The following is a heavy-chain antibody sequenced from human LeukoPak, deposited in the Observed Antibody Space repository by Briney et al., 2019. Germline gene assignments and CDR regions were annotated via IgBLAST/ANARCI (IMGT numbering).Heavy chain of an antibody. V-gene: IGHV3-43*02. D-gene: IGHD6-6*01. CDR2: ISGDGGST. J-gene: IGHJ5*02. Sequence: GESLKISCAASGFTFDDYAMHWVRQAPGKGLEWVSLISGDGGSTYYADSVKGRFTISRDNSKNSLYLQMNSLRTEDTALYYCAKDGFGIAANNWFDPWGQGTLVTVSS. CDR1: GFTFDDYA. CDR3: AKDGFGIAANNWFDP.